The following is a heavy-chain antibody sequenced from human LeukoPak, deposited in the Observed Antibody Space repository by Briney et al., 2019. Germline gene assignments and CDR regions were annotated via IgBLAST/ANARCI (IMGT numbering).Heavy chain of an antibody. CDR2: ITGSGVTK. Sequence: GGSLRLSCAASGFTFTSHAMSWVRQAPGKALEWVSGITGSGVTKDYADSVKGRFTISRDNSKNTLYLQMNSLRAEDTAVYYCAKDGYRTPQIDYWGQGTLVTVSS. CDR1: GFTFTSHA. V-gene: IGHV3-23*01. CDR3: AKDGYRTPQIDY. D-gene: IGHD4-23*01. J-gene: IGHJ4*02.